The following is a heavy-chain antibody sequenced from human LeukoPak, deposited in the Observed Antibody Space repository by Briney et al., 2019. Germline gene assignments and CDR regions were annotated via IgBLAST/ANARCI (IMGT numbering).Heavy chain of an antibody. D-gene: IGHD5-12*01. CDR3: ARGGYAARQGFDY. V-gene: IGHV4-39*07. CDR2: IYYSGST. J-gene: IGHJ4*02. CDR1: GGSISSSSYY. Sequence: SETLSLTCTVSGGSISSSSYYWGWIRQPPGKGLEWIGSIYYSGSTYYNPSLKSRVTISLDTSKNQFSLKMSSVTAADTAVYYCARGGYAARQGFDYWGQGTLVTASS.